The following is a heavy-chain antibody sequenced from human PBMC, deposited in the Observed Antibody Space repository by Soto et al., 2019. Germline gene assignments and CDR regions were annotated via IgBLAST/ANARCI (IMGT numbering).Heavy chain of an antibody. D-gene: IGHD2-2*01. Sequence: SGTLSLTCTVSGGSISSYYWSWIRQPPGKGLEWIGYIYYSGSTNYNPSLKSRVTISVDTSKNQFSLKLSSVTAADTAVYYCARETTYCSSTSCYCYFDYWGQGTLVTVSS. CDR2: IYYSGST. CDR1: GGSISSYY. CDR3: ARETTYCSSTSCYCYFDY. V-gene: IGHV4-59*01. J-gene: IGHJ4*02.